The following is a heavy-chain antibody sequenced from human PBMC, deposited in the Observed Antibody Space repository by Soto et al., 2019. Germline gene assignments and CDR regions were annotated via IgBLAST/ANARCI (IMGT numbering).Heavy chain of an antibody. CDR3: TRVSFSGRLGVACGC. D-gene: IGHD1-26*01. Sequence: QVQLVQSGAEVKKPGASVRVSCKGSGYSFTSYDVHWVRQAPGQGLEWMGWMNPNSGDTVYAQNFQGRVTMTSDTSMRAGYVELSRVKAEETAVYYCTRVSFSGRLGVACGCGGQGTLISVSS. CDR1: GYSFTSYD. J-gene: IGHJ4*02. CDR2: MNPNSGDT. V-gene: IGHV1-8*01.